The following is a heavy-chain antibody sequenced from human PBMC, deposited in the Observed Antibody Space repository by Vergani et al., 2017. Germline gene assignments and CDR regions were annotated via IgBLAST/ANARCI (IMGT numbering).Heavy chain of an antibody. J-gene: IGHJ4*02. Sequence: EVQLVESGGGLVQPGGSLRLSCAVSGFTFSNYWMHWVRQAPGKGLVWVSRINSDGSSTSYADSVKGRFTISRDNAKNTLYPQMNSLRAEDTAVFYCARGRIAVAGFDYWGQGTLVTVSS. CDR3: ARGRIAVAGFDY. D-gene: IGHD6-19*01. V-gene: IGHV3-74*01. CDR2: INSDGSST. CDR1: GFTFSNYW.